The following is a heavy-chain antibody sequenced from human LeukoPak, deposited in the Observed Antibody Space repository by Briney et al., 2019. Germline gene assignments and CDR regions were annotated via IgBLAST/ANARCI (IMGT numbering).Heavy chain of an antibody. Sequence: ASVRVSCKASGYTFTSYYMHWVRQAPGQGLEWMGIINPSGGSTSYAQKFQGRVTMTRDTSTSTVYMELSSLRSEDTAVYYCARSEGYCSSTSCYIGYWGQGTLVTVSS. CDR3: ARSEGYCSSTSCYIGY. J-gene: IGHJ4*02. V-gene: IGHV1-46*03. D-gene: IGHD2-2*02. CDR2: INPSGGST. CDR1: GYTFTSYY.